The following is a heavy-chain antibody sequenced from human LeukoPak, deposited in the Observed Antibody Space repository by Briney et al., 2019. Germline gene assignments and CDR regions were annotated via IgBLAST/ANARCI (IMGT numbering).Heavy chain of an antibody. D-gene: IGHD3-22*01. CDR3: ARGDYYYDSSGYYYGWFDP. CDR2: ISAYNGNT. V-gene: IGHV1-18*01. Sequence: GASVKVSCKAYGYAFTSYGISWVRQAPGQGLEWMGWISAYNGNTNYAQKLQGRATMTTDTSTSTAYMELRSLRSDDTAVYYCARGDYYYDSSGYYYGWFDPWGQGALVTVSS. J-gene: IGHJ5*02. CDR1: GYAFTSYG.